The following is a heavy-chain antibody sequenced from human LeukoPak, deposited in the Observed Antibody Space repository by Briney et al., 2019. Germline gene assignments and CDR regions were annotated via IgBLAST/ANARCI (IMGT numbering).Heavy chain of an antibody. J-gene: IGHJ4*02. CDR2: IGYGGADS. Sequence: AGSLSLTCTVSGFTVSSIEMTWFRQAHGKGLEWVSSIGYGGADSPYADSVKGRFTISRDNSKNKLYLQLSSLRADDTAVYYYTRNSGWYGISWGQGTLVTVSS. CDR3: TRNSGWYGIS. D-gene: IGHD6-19*01. CDR1: GFTVSSIE. V-gene: IGHV3-23*01.